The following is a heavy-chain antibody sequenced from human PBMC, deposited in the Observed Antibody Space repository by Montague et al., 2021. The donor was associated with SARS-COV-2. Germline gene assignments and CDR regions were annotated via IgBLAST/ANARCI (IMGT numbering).Heavy chain of an antibody. CDR2: MLYSGAT. J-gene: IGHJ5*01. CDR3: AAGRVAVAVAS. Sequence: TLSLTCTVSGGSVYTSGSYWSWIRQLPGKDLEWIGYMLYSGATQYNPSLSGRVTISADMSHDQLSLRLTSVTAADTAVYYCAAGRVAVAVASWGRGTLVTVSS. D-gene: IGHD2-15*01. CDR1: GGSVYTSGSY. V-gene: IGHV4-31*03.